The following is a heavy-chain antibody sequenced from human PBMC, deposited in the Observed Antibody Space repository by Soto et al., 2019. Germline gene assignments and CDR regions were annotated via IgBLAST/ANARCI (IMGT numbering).Heavy chain of an antibody. V-gene: IGHV3-15*01. D-gene: IGHD1-26*01. J-gene: IGHJ6*02. CDR3: TTDLGEPQYYYHGMDV. CDR1: GFTFSNAW. CDR2: IKSKTDGGTT. Sequence: GGSLRLSCAASGFTFSNAWMSWVRQAPGKGLEWVGRIKSKTDGGTTDYAAPVKGRFTISRDDSKNTLYLQMNSLKTEDTAVYYCTTDLGEPQYYYHGMDVWGQGTTVTVSS.